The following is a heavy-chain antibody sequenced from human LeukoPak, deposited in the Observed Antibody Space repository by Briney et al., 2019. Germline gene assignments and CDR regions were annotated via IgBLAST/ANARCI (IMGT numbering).Heavy chain of an antibody. Sequence: GGCLRLSCTASGFSINSYGMHWGRQGPGKGVEWGAVIWDDGSNENYADSVKGRFTISRDNSKNTLYLQMNSLRAEDTAVYYCAKDYYDSSGYHGSAGYFDYWGQGALVTVSS. V-gene: IGHV3-33*06. D-gene: IGHD3-22*01. CDR1: GFSINSYG. CDR3: AKDYYDSSGYHGSAGYFDY. J-gene: IGHJ4*02. CDR2: IWDDGSNE.